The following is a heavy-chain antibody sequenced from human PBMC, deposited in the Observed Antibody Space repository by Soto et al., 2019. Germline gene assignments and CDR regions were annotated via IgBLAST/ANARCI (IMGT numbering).Heavy chain of an antibody. V-gene: IGHV1-69*06. CDR1: GGTLNNQA. CDR3: TRGNTGYFRDPFDI. J-gene: IGHJ3*02. CDR2: IIPMFGTT. D-gene: IGHD3-9*01. Sequence: SVKVSCKASGGTLNNQAINWVRQAPGQGLEWMGGIIPMFGTTYYAQKFQDRFTITADTSTSTVYLHLSSLRSEDTAVYYCTRGNTGYFRDPFDIWGQGTMVTVSS.